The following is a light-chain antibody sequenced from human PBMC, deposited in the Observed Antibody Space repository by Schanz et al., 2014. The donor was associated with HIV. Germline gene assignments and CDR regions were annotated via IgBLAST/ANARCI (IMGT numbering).Light chain of an antibody. Sequence: QSVLTQPPSVSAAPGQKVTITCSGTYSNIGNNYVSWYQQFPGAAPRLLMYLNNQRPSGIPDRFSGSKSGTSATLVISDLQTGDEADYYCGTWDSSLSAGVFGGGTKLTVL. CDR2: LNN. CDR1: YSNIGNNY. CDR3: GTWDSSLSAGV. V-gene: IGLV1-51*01. J-gene: IGLJ2*01.